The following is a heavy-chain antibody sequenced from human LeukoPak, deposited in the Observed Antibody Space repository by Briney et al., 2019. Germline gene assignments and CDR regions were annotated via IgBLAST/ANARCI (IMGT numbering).Heavy chain of an antibody. CDR2: IHYTGST. Sequence: SETLSLTCTVSGASISNYYCSWIRQPPGKGLEWVGYIHYTGSTNYNPSLKSRVTISVDTSKNQFSLKLRSVTAADTAVYYCARDWAGYSSGWYGNWFDPWGQGTLVTVSS. V-gene: IGHV4-59*01. CDR1: GASISNYY. D-gene: IGHD6-19*01. CDR3: ARDWAGYSSGWYGNWFDP. J-gene: IGHJ5*02.